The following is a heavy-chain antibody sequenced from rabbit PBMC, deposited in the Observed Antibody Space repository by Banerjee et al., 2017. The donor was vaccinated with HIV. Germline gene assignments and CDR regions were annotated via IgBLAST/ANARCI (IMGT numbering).Heavy chain of an antibody. V-gene: IGHV1S45*01. CDR1: GFSFSNRYV. CDR3: VRDQPSTSGHNL. Sequence: QEQLEESGGGLVKPEGSLTLTCKASGFSFSNRYVMCWVRQAPGKGLEWIACINTSSGNTVYASWAKGRFTISKASWTTVTLQMTSLTAADTATYFCVRDQPSTSGHNLWGQGTLVTVS. D-gene: IGHD1-1*01. CDR2: INTSSGNT. J-gene: IGHJ4*01.